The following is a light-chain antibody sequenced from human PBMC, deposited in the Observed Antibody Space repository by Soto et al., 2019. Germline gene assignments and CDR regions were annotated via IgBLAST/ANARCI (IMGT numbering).Light chain of an antibody. CDR1: QSVSSN. CDR2: GAS. Sequence: EIVMTQSPATLSVSPGERATLSCRASQSVSSNLAWYQQKPGQAPRLLIYGASTRATGIPARFSGSGSGTEFTLTISSLQSEDFAVYYCQQYKNWPPRTFGQGIQLDIK. V-gene: IGKV3-15*01. CDR3: QQYKNWPPRT. J-gene: IGKJ1*01.